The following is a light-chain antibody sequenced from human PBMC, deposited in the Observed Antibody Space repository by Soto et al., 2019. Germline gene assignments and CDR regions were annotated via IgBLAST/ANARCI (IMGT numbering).Light chain of an antibody. J-gene: IGLJ2*01. CDR1: SSDVGSYNL. V-gene: IGLV2-23*01. CDR3: CSYAGGTSVV. Sequence: QSALTQPASVSGSPGQSITISCTGTSSDVGSYNLVSWYQQHPGKAPKLMICKDIERPSGVSNRFSASKSGNTASLTISGLQTEDEADYYCCSYAGGTSVVFGGGTKLTVL. CDR2: KDI.